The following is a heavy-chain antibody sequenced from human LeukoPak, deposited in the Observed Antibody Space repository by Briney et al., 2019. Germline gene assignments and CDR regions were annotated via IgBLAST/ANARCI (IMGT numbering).Heavy chain of an antibody. D-gene: IGHD6-13*01. J-gene: IGHJ3*02. V-gene: IGHV1-18*01. Sequence: ASVKVSCKTSGYTFTKYGTSWVRQAPGLGLEWMGWISAYNGNTNYAKKVQGRVTMTTDTSTSTAYMELRSLRFDDTAVYYCPRDQSVRLLQTSSTYFKHVFAIWGQGSMVTVSS. CDR3: PRDQSVRLLQTSSTYFKHVFAI. CDR1: GYTFTKYG. CDR2: ISAYNGNT.